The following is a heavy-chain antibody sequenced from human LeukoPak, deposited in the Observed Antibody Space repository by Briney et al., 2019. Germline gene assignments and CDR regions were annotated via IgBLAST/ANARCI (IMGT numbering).Heavy chain of an antibody. D-gene: IGHD4-17*01. CDR1: GFTFSSFA. V-gene: IGHV3-33*01. Sequence: GGSLRLSCAASGFTFSSFAIHWVRRVPGKGLEWVAAIWHDGSSKHYVDSVKGRFIISRDNSKNTVYLQMNSLRVEDTAVYYCAREGTDYGDYKNWFDPWGQGTLVTVSS. CDR2: IWHDGSSK. J-gene: IGHJ5*02. CDR3: AREGTDYGDYKNWFDP.